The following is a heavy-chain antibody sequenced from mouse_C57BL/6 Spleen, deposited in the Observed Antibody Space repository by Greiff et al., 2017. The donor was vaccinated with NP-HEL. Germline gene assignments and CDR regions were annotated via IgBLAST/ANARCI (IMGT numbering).Heavy chain of an antibody. CDR3: ARPDVVVANGGYFDY. Sequence: EVQLVESGGDLVKTGGSLKLSCAASGFTFSSYGMSWVRQTPDKRLEWVATISSGGSYTYYPDSVKGRFTISRDNAKNTLYLQMSSLKSEDTAMYYCARPDVVVANGGYFDYWGQGTTLTVSS. J-gene: IGHJ2*01. CDR1: GFTFSSYG. D-gene: IGHD1-1*01. CDR2: ISSGGSYT. V-gene: IGHV5-6*01.